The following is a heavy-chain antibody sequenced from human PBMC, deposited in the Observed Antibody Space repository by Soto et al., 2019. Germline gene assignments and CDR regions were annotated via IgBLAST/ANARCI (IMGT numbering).Heavy chain of an antibody. CDR1: GYTLTSHA. CDR3: ARWIQLWQPLYYFDY. J-gene: IGHJ4*02. V-gene: IGHV1-3*01. D-gene: IGHD5-18*01. Sequence: ASVQVPCQASGYTLTSHAMHWVRQAPGQRLEWMGWINAGNGNTKYSQKFQGRVTITRDTSASTAYMELSSLRSEDTAVYYFARWIQLWQPLYYFDYWGQGTLVTVSS. CDR2: INAGNGNT.